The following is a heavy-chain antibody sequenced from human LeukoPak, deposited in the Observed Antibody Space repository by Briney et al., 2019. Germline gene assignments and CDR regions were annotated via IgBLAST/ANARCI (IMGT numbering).Heavy chain of an antibody. D-gene: IGHD3-22*01. J-gene: IGHJ4*02. V-gene: IGHV4-59*11. CDR1: GGSISSHY. CDR3: ARADYYDSSGYFPLVF. Sequence: SETLSLTCTVSGGSISSHYWSWIRQPPGQGLEWIGYIYYSGSTTYNPYLKSRLTISVDTSKNQFSLKLSSGTAAHTAVYYCARADYYDSSGYFPLVFWGQGTLVTVSS. CDR2: IYYSGST.